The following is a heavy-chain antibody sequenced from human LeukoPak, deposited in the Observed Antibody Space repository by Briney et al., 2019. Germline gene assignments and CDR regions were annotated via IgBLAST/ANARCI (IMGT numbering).Heavy chain of an antibody. D-gene: IGHD3-3*01. CDR1: GGSISSGSYY. V-gene: IGHV4-61*02. J-gene: IGHJ5*02. Sequence: PSETLSLTCTVSGGSISSGSYYWSWIRQPAGKGLEWIGRIYTSGSTNYNPSLKSRVTISVDTSKNQFSLKLSSVTAADTAVYYCARHGLAPYYDFWSGYLNWFDPWGQGTLVTVSS. CDR2: IYTSGST. CDR3: ARHGLAPYYDFWSGYLNWFDP.